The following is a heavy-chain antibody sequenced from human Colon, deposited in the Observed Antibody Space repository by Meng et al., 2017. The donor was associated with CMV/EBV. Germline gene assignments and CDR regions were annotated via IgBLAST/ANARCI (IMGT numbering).Heavy chain of an antibody. V-gene: IGHV3-66*01. D-gene: IGHD3-10*01. J-gene: IGHJ5*02. CDR2: IYGVDST. CDR1: GVTGNSHY. CDR3: ARLIGFPNPYWFDP. Sequence: VQLVESGGRVVSLGRSRGLSCAISGVTGNSHYISWVSQAPENGRKWVSFIYGVDSTHYADSIRGRYTIARDNRKNTLFLQMNSLRAEDTAVYYCARLIGFPNPYWFDPWGQGTLVTVSS.